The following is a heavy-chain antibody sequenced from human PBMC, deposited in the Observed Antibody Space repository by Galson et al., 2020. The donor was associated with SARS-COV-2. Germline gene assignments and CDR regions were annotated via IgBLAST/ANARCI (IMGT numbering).Heavy chain of an antibody. V-gene: IGHV4-61*02. D-gene: IGHD3-10*01. CDR3: ARDVGSGSYGYYYYGLDV. J-gene: IGHJ6*02. CDR2: FSSSGST. CDR1: GGSISSDSYY. Sequence: SETLSLTCTVSGGSISSDSYYWSWIRQPAGKGLEWIGRFSSSGSTNYNPSLKSRVTISPDTSKNQFSLKLSSVTASDTAVYYCARDVGSGSYGYYYYGLDVWGQGTTVTVSS.